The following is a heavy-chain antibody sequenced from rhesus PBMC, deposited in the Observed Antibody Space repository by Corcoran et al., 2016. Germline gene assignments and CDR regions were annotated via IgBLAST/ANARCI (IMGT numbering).Heavy chain of an antibody. CDR2: IRSGGST. CDR3: AREDYNFWTGYYLYGLDS. D-gene: IGHD3-3*01. Sequence: QVQLQQWGEGLVKPSETLSLTCAVYVGSIRSNYWSWTRTPPRKGLEWIGRIRSGGSTNYNPSLKSRVTISIDTSKNQFSLSLSSVTAADTAVYYCAREDYNFWTGYYLYGLDSWGQGVVVTVSS. CDR1: VGSIRSNY. J-gene: IGHJ6*01. V-gene: IGHV4-160*01.